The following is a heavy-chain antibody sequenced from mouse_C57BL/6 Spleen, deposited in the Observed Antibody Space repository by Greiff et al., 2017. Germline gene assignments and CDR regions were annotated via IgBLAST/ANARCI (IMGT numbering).Heavy chain of an antibody. D-gene: IGHD2-1*01. J-gene: IGHJ4*01. V-gene: IGHV5-2*01. Sequence: EVKVVESGGGLVQPGESLKLSCESNEYEFPSHDMSWVRKTPEKRLELVAAINSDGGSTYYPDTMERRFIISRDNTKKTLYLQMSSLRSEDTALYYCARLGNYGGAMDYWGQGTSVTVSS. CDR1: EYEFPSHD. CDR2: INSDGGST. CDR3: ARLGNYGGAMDY.